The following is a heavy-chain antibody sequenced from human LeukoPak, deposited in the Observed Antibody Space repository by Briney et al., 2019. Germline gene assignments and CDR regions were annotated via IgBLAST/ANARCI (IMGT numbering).Heavy chain of an antibody. V-gene: IGHV4-34*01. CDR2: INHSGST. CDR3: ARGLNGIQLWFRFDY. J-gene: IGHJ4*02. D-gene: IGHD5-18*01. Sequence: SETLSLTCAVYGGSFSGYYWSWIRQPPGKGLEWIGEINHSGSTNYNPSLKSRVTISVDTSKNQFSLKLSSVTAADTAVYHCARGLNGIQLWFRFDYWGQGTLVTVPS. CDR1: GGSFSGYY.